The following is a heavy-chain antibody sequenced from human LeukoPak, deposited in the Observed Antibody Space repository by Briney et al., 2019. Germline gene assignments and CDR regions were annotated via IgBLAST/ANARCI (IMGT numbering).Heavy chain of an antibody. Sequence: PGGSLRLSCAASGFTFSSYSMNWVRQAPGKGLEWVSSISSSSGYIYYADSVKGRFTISGDNAKNSLYLQMNSLRAEDTAVYYCARDLEYSSSSGYGGFDYWSQGTLVTVSS. J-gene: IGHJ4*02. CDR2: ISSSSGYI. V-gene: IGHV3-21*01. CDR3: ARDLEYSSSSGYGGFDY. CDR1: GFTFSSYS. D-gene: IGHD6-6*01.